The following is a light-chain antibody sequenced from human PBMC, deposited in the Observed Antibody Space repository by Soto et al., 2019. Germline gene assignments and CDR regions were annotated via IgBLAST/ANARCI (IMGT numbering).Light chain of an antibody. CDR3: QQRNYWQVT. CDR1: QSISDT. J-gene: IGKJ5*01. V-gene: IGKV3D-11*02. Sequence: EIVLTQSPATLSLSPGERATLSCMASQSISDTLAWYQQKPGQAPRLLIYGASRRATGFPARFSGSGSGTDFTLTISSLQSEDVAVYYCQQRNYWQVTFGQGTRLEIK. CDR2: GAS.